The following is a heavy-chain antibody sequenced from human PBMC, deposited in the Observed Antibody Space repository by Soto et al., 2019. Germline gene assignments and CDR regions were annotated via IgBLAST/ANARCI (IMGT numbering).Heavy chain of an antibody. CDR1: GGIFRNYA. CDR3: ARDLHSSGRTTRPDYGMDI. V-gene: IGHV1-69*01. CDR2: ISPSFGST. J-gene: IGHJ6*02. Sequence: QVQLVQSGAEVKKPGSSMKVSCKASGGIFRNYAIRWGRQAPGHGPEWMVVISPSFGSTKYPHKFQGRLTFTAAESTNSVYMELNSLTSDDTAVYYCARDLHSSGRTTRPDYGMDIWGQGTSLTVS. D-gene: IGHD1-1*01.